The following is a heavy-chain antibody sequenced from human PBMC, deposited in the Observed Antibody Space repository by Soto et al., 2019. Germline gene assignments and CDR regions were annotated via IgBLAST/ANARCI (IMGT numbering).Heavy chain of an antibody. CDR2: ISGSGGST. CDR1: GFTFSSYA. V-gene: IGHV3-23*01. Sequence: GGSLRLSCAASGFTFSSYAMSWVRQAPGEGLEWVSAISGSGGSTYYADSVKGRFTISRDNSKNTLYLQMNSLRAEDTAVYYCAKDSAIAVAGLEYFQHWGQGTLVTVSS. J-gene: IGHJ1*01. CDR3: AKDSAIAVAGLEYFQH. D-gene: IGHD6-19*01.